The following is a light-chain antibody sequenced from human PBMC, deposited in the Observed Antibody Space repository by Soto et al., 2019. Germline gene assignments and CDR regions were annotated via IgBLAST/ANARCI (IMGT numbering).Light chain of an antibody. Sequence: DIQLTQSPSFLSASVGDRVTITCRASQGISSYLAWYQQKPGKAPKLLIYAASTLQSGVPSRFSGSGSGTEFTPTISSLQPEDFATSYCQQLNSYPFLTFGGGTKVEIK. CDR3: QQLNSYPFLT. V-gene: IGKV1-9*01. CDR2: AAS. J-gene: IGKJ4*01. CDR1: QGISSY.